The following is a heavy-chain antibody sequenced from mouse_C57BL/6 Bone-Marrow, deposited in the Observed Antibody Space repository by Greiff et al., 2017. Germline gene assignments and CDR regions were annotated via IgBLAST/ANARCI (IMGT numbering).Heavy chain of an antibody. CDR2: IWSGGST. Sequence: QVQLKESGPGLVQPSHSLSNTCTVWGFSLPSYGVRRVRQSPGKGLEWLGVIWSGGSTDYNEAFISRLSISKNNSKSKVFFKMNSLQADDTAIYYCDRLRWLRDAMDYCGQRTSVTVSS. J-gene: IGHJ4*01. CDR1: GFSLPSYG. CDR3: DRLRWLRDAMDY. D-gene: IGHD2-3*01. V-gene: IGHV2-2*01.